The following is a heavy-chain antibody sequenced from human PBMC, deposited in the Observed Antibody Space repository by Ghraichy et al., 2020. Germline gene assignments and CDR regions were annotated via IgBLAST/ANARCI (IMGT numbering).Heavy chain of an antibody. D-gene: IGHD3-9*01. CDR1: GGSISDYY. J-gene: IGHJ4*02. Sequence: SQTLSLTCTVSGGSISDYYWNWIRQPPGKGLEWIVYMSYSGSTNYNPSLESRLTMSVDTSRNLFSLELASVTSADTAVYYCARAPHYDVLAALDYWGQGTLVTVSS. CDR2: MSYSGST. CDR3: ARAPHYDVLAALDY. V-gene: IGHV4-59*01.